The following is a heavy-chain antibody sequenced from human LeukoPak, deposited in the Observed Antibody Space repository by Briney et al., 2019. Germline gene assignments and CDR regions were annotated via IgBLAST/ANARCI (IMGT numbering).Heavy chain of an antibody. V-gene: IGHV4-39*07. D-gene: IGHD2-15*01. J-gene: IGHJ4*02. CDR3: ARAAEVVAAGGYFDY. Sequence: PSETLSLTCTVSGGSISSSSYYWGWIRQPPGKGLESIGSIYYSGSTYYNPSLKSRVTISVDTSKNQFSLKLSSVTAADTAVYYCARAAEVVAAGGYFDYWGQGTLVTVSS. CDR2: IYYSGST. CDR1: GGSISSSSYY.